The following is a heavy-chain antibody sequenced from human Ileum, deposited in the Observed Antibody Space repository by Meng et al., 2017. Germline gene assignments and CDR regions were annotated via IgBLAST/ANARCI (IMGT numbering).Heavy chain of an antibody. CDR2: MYYSGST. CDR3: ARNDLAFWYFDL. Sequence: QVPLQGSGPGLVTPSHTPALTCIVSGFSISSNVNYWSWIRQHPGKGLEWLGYMYYSGSTYYNPSINTPITISLDTSKNQFSLRLDSVTAADTAVYFCARNDLAFWYFDLWGRGTLVTVSS. CDR1: GFSISSNVNY. V-gene: IGHV4-31*01. D-gene: IGHD3-3*01. J-gene: IGHJ2*01.